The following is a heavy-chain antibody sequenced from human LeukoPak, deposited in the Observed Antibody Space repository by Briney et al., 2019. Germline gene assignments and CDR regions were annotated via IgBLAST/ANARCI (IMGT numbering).Heavy chain of an antibody. CDR3: ARGLPPRRDGYNSGSGSEVQPYYFDY. CDR1: GGSFSGYY. J-gene: IGHJ4*02. Sequence: SETLSLTCAVYGGSFSGYYWSWIRQPPGKGLEWIGEINHSGSTNYNPSLKSRVTISVDTSKNQFSLKLSSVTAADTAVYYCARGLPPRRDGYNSGSGSEVQPYYFDYWGQGTLVTVSS. CDR2: INHSGST. V-gene: IGHV4-34*01. D-gene: IGHD5-12*01.